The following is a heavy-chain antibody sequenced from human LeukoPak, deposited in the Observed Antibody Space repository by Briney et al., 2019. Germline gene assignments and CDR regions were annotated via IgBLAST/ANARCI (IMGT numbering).Heavy chain of an antibody. D-gene: IGHD3-22*01. J-gene: IGHJ3*02. CDR3: ARLTYYYDSSGYAIVAFDI. CDR1: GGSISSGDYY. CDR2: IYYSGST. V-gene: IGHV4-30-4*01. Sequence: PSQTLSLTCTVSGGSISSGDYYWSWIRQPPGKGLEWIGYIYYSGSTYYNPSLKSRVTISVDTSKNQFSLKLSSVTAADTAVYYCARLTYYYDSSGYAIVAFDIWGQGTMVTVSS.